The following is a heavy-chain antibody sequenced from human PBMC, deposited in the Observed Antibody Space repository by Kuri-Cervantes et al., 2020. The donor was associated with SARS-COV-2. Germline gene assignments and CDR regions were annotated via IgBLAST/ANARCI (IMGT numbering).Heavy chain of an antibody. CDR1: GFPFDDYV. CDR2: ISWNSGNI. V-gene: IGHV3-9*03. CDR3: AKLVATNDVFDI. D-gene: IGHD5-12*01. J-gene: IGHJ3*02. Sequence: SLKISCAASGFPFDDYVMHWVRHAPGKGLEWVSGISWNSGNIGYADSVKGRFTISRDNAKNSLYLQMNSLRAEDMALYYCAKLVATNDVFDIWGQGTMVTVSS.